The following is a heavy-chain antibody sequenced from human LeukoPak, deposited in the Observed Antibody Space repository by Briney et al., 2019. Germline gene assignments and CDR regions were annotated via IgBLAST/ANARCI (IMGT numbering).Heavy chain of an antibody. J-gene: IGHJ4*02. Sequence: PGGSLRLSCAASGFTLSSLAMHWVRRAPAKGLAWVSSSGTRSGTKYYADSVMGRFTISRDSAMNSVSLQINSLRAEDTAVYYCLLQMTYGELSDPDFRGQGTLVTVSS. CDR2: SGTRSGTK. D-gene: IGHD3-16*02. CDR1: GFTLSSLA. CDR3: LLQMTYGELSDPDF. V-gene: IGHV3-21*01.